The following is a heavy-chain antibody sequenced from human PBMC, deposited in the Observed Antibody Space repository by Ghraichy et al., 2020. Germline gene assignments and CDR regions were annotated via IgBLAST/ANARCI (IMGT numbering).Heavy chain of an antibody. J-gene: IGHJ4*02. D-gene: IGHD2-2*01. Sequence: VVIAYDGSNKYYADSVKGRFTISRDNSKNTLYLQMNSLRAEDTAVYYCAKGDSAVWYYFDYLVQGT. CDR3: AKGDSAVWYYFDY. CDR2: IAYDGSNK. V-gene: IGHV3-30*18.